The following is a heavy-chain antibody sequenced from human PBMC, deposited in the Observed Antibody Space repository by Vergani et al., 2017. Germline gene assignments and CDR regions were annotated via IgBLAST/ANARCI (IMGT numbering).Heavy chain of an antibody. Sequence: EVQLVESGGGLVKPGGSLRLSCAASGFTFSRYSMKWVRQAPGKGLEWVSSISSSSSYIYYADSVKGGLTISRDNAKNSLYLQMNSLRAEDTAVYYCARELRYFDPPYYYYYGMDVWGQGTTVTVSS. J-gene: IGHJ6*02. CDR1: GFTFSRYS. V-gene: IGHV3-21*01. CDR3: ARELRYFDPPYYYYYGMDV. D-gene: IGHD3-9*01. CDR2: ISSSSSYI.